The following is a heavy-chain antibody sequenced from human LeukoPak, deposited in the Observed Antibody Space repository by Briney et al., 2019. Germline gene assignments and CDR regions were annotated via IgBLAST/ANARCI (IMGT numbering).Heavy chain of an antibody. CDR3: AKDDLDY. CDR1: GFTFSSYG. J-gene: IGHJ4*02. Sequence: GGSLRLSGAASGFTFSSYGMPWVRQAPGKGLEWVAVISYDGSNKYYADSVKGRFTISRDNSKNTLYLQMNSLRAEDTAVYYCAKDDLDYWGQGTLVTVSS. CDR2: ISYDGSNK. V-gene: IGHV3-30*18.